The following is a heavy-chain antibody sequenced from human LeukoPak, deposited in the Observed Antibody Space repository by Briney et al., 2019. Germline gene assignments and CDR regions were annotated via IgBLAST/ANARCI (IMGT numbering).Heavy chain of an antibody. Sequence: GGSLRLSCAASGFTFSSYAMHWVRQAPGKRLEWVAVISYDGSNKYYADSVKGRFTISRDNSKNTLYLQMNSLRAEDTAVYYCARGYDFWSGYYSYYFDYWGQGTLVTVSS. V-gene: IGHV3-30*04. J-gene: IGHJ4*02. CDR3: ARGYDFWSGYYSYYFDY. CDR2: ISYDGSNK. CDR1: GFTFSSYA. D-gene: IGHD3-3*01.